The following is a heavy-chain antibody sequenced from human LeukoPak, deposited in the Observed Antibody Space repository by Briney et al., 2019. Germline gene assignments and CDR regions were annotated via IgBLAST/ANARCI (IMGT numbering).Heavy chain of an antibody. CDR2: ISAYNGNT. CDR1: GYTFTSYG. J-gene: IGHJ6*02. V-gene: IGHV1-18*01. CDR3: ARKKWTTIPPNHYGMDV. D-gene: IGHD5-12*01. Sequence: EASVKVSCKASGYTFTSYGISWVRQAPGQGLEWTGWISAYNGNTNYAQKLQGRVTMTTDTSTSTAYMELRSLRSDDTAVYYCARKKWTTIPPNHYGMDVWGQGTTVTVSS.